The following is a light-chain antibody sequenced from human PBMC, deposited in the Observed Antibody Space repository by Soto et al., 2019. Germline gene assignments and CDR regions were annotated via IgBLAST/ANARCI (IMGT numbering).Light chain of an antibody. CDR1: QSVDSSF. V-gene: IGKV3-20*01. CDR3: QQYVSSVT. CDR2: GAS. J-gene: IGKJ1*01. Sequence: EIVLTQSPGFLSLSPGERATLSCRASQSVDSSFFAWYQQKPGQAPRLLIYGASKRGTGIPDRFSGSGSGTAFTLTISRLEPEDFAVYYCQQYVSSVTFGQGTKVEIK.